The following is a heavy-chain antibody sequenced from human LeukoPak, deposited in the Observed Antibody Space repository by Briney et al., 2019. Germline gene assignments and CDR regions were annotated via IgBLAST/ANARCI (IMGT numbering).Heavy chain of an antibody. J-gene: IGHJ3*02. CDR2: MYYSGST. CDR3: ARHFDRDGYNSNAFDI. V-gene: IGHV4-39*01. Sequence: PSETLSLTCTVSGGSFSSSSHYWGWVRQPPGKGLEWIGSMYYSGSTYYNASLRSRVTISVDTSRDQFSLKLSSVTAADTAVYYSARHFDRDGYNSNAFDIWGQGTMVTVSS. CDR1: GGSFSSSSHY. D-gene: IGHD5-24*01.